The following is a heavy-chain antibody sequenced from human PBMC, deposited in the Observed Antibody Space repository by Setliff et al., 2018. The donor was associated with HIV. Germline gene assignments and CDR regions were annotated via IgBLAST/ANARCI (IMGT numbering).Heavy chain of an antibody. CDR3: AHHEEYSYGYYCAS. CDR2: IYWNDNK. V-gene: IGHV2-5*01. J-gene: IGHJ4*02. Sequence: SGPTLVNPTQTLTLTCSFSGFSLSATGVAVGWIRQPPGKALEWLALIYWNDNKRYSPSLKTRLTITKDTSKNHVVLTLTNLDPVDTATYYCAHHEEYSYGYYCASWGQGSLVTVSS. D-gene: IGHD5-18*01. CDR1: GFSLSATGVA.